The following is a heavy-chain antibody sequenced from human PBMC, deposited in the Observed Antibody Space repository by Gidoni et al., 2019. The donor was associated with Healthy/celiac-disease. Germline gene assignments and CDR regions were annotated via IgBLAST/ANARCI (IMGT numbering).Heavy chain of an antibody. J-gene: IGHJ4*02. CDR2: ISGSVGST. D-gene: IGHD1-26*01. V-gene: IGHV3-23*01. CDR1: GFTFSSYA. Sequence: EVQLLESGGGLVQPGGSLRLSCAASGFTFSSYAMSWVRQATGKGLEWFSAISGSVGSTYYADSVKGRFTISRDNSKNTLYLQMNSLRAEDTAVYYCAKALNAPVGATDYWGQGTLVTVSS. CDR3: AKALNAPVGATDY.